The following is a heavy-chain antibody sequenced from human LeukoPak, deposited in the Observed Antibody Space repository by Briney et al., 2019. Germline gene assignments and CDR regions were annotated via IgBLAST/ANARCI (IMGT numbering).Heavy chain of an antibody. CDR3: AKAYGYSSSWTSNYYFYGLDV. D-gene: IGHD6-13*01. J-gene: IGHJ6*02. Sequence: GGYLLLYCAASGFHFLSYAMSGVRPAPGKGLEGGSAITDSDSSTYYEDSVKGRFTISRDNSKNTLYLQMNSLRAEDTAVYYCAKAYGYSSSWTSNYYFYGLDVWGQGTTVTVSS. CDR1: GFHFLSYA. V-gene: IGHV3-23*01. CDR2: ITDSDSST.